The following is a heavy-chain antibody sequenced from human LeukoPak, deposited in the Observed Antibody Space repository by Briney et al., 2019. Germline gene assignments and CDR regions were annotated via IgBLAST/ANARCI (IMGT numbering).Heavy chain of an antibody. CDR2: IRYDGSNK. J-gene: IGHJ5*02. CDR3: AKLAVGATLNWFDP. Sequence: PGGSLRLSCAGSGFTFSSYGMHWVRQAPGKGLEWVAFIRYDGSNKYYADSVKGRFTISRDNSKNTLYLQMNSLRAEDTAVYYCAKLAVGATLNWFDPWGQGTLVTVSS. D-gene: IGHD1-26*01. CDR1: GFTFSSYG. V-gene: IGHV3-30*02.